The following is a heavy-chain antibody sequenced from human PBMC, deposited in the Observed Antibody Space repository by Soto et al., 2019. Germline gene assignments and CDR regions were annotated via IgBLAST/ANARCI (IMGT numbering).Heavy chain of an antibody. V-gene: IGHV3-33*01. CDR3: ARAVEMATITYYYYHGMDV. J-gene: IGHJ6*02. D-gene: IGHD5-12*01. CDR1: GFTFSTYG. CDR2: IWYDGNNK. Sequence: QVQLVESGGGVLQPGRSLRLSCAASGFTFSTYGMHWGRQAPGKGLEWVAIIWYDGNNKFYADSVKGRFTISRDNSKNTLYRQMHSLRVEDTAVYYCARAVEMATITYYYYHGMDVWGQGTTVTVSS.